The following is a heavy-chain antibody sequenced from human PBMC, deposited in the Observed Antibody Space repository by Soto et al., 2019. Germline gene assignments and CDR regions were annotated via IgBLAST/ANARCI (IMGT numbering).Heavy chain of an antibody. Sequence: EVQLVESGGGLVQPGGSLRLSCAASEFTFSNFWMSWVRQAPGKGLEWVANIKEDGSEKYYVDSVKGRFTISRDSAKKSLYLQMDSLRAEDTAVYYCARLRKGGYCDCWGQGALVTVST. J-gene: IGHJ4*02. D-gene: IGHD1-26*01. V-gene: IGHV3-7*03. CDR1: EFTFSNFW. CDR3: ARLRKGGYCDC. CDR2: IKEDGSEK.